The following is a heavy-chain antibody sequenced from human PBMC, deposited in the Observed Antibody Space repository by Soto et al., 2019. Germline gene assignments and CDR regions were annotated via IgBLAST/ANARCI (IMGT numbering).Heavy chain of an antibody. J-gene: IGHJ6*02. CDR3: AGGGVVYYGMAV. D-gene: IGHD2-15*01. CDR2: IIPIFGTA. V-gene: IGHV1-69*12. Sequence: QVQLVQSGAEVKKPGSSVKVSCKASGGTFSSYAISWVRQAPGQGLEWMGGIIPIFGTANYAQKFQGRVTFTADESTSTAYMELRSRRSEDTAVNCCAGGGVVYYGMAVGAKGPRSPSP. CDR1: GGTFSSYA.